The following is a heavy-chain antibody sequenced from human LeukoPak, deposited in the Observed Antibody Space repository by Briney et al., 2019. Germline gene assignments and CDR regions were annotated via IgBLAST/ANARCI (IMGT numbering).Heavy chain of an antibody. CDR1: GGSISSAAYY. V-gene: IGHV4-31*03. CDR3: ARADSVLPSSVDY. Sequence: PSLTLSLTCTVSGGSISSAAYYWSWIRQHPGKGLEWIGYIYYSGSTYYNPSLKSRVSISIDTSKNQFSLKLNSVTAADTAVYYCARADSVLPSSVDYWGQGTLVTVSS. J-gene: IGHJ4*02. D-gene: IGHD4/OR15-4a*01. CDR2: IYYSGST.